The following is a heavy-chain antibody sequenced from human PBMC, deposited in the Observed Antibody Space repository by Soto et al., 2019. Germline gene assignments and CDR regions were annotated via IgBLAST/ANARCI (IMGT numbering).Heavy chain of an antibody. V-gene: IGHV3-23*01. CDR2: ISGSGGST. CDR1: GFTFSSYA. D-gene: IGHD1-26*01. CDR3: AKDRVQWELPFLFDY. Sequence: EVQLLESGGGLVQPGGSLRLSCAASGFTFSSYAMSWVRQAPGKGLEWVSAISGSGGSTYYADSVKGRFTISRDNSKNTLYLQMHGLRAEDTAVYYCAKDRVQWELPFLFDYWGQGTLVTVSS. J-gene: IGHJ4*02.